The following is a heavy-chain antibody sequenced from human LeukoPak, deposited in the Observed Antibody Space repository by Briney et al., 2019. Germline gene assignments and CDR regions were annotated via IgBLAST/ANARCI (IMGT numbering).Heavy chain of an antibody. CDR3: ARAGDMDV. V-gene: IGHV3-11*01. CDR2: ISGAGSPK. J-gene: IGHJ6*02. CDR1: GFTFRDYY. Sequence: GGSLRLSCAASGFTFRDYYMNWIRQAPGKGLEWISYISGAGSPKNYADSVKGRFTVSRDNAKNSKYLQINSLRVEDTAVYYCARAGDMDVWGRGTTPTVSS.